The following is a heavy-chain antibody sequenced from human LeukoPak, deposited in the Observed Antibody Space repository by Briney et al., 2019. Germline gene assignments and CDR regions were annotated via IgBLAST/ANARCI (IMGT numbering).Heavy chain of an antibody. J-gene: IGHJ4*02. D-gene: IGHD1-26*01. CDR2: IKQDGSEK. V-gene: IGHV3-7*03. CDR3: ASPKTPGGSYGDFDY. Sequence: GGSLRLSCAVSRFTFNNYWMGWVRQAPGKGLEWVAAIKQDGSEKYYVDSVKGRFTISRDNAKNSLYLQMDSLRAEDTAVYYCASPKTPGGSYGDFDYWGQGTLVTVSS. CDR1: RFTFNNYW.